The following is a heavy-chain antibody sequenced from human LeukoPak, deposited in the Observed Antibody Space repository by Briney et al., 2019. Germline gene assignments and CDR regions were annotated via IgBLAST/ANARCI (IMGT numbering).Heavy chain of an antibody. D-gene: IGHD5-24*01. V-gene: IGHV3-53*01. J-gene: IGHJ4*02. CDR3: ARGDGYIRDY. Sequence: GGSLRLSCAASGFTVSNNYMSWVRQAPGKGLEWVSIIYSGGSTYYADSVKGRFTISRDNSKNTLYLQMNRLRAEDTAVYFCARGDGYIRDYWDQGTLVTVSS. CDR2: IYSGGST. CDR1: GFTVSNNY.